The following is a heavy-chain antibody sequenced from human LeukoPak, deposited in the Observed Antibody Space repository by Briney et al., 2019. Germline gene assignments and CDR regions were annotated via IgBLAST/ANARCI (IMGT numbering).Heavy chain of an antibody. V-gene: IGHV4-39*07. D-gene: IGHD6-19*01. CDR2: VHYSGST. Sequence: SEPVSLTCSVSGGSITKNGYYWGWIRQSPETGLEWIGSVHYSGSTYYNPSLNSRVTISVDTSKNQFSLKLTSVTAADTAVYYCCGSGWFAGPFGYWGQGALVTVSS. CDR3: CGSGWFAGPFGY. CDR1: GGSITKNGYY. J-gene: IGHJ4*02.